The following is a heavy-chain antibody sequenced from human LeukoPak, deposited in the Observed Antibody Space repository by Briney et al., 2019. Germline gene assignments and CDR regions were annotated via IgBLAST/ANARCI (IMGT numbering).Heavy chain of an antibody. Sequence: SGGSLRLSCAASGFTFSSYVMHGVREAPGKGLEWVSVIWYDGSIKYYADSVKGRFTISRDNSKNTLYLQMNSLRAEDTAVYYCARDRSRGGADYWGQGTLVTVSS. D-gene: IGHD3-10*01. V-gene: IGHV3-33*01. CDR2: IWYDGSIK. J-gene: IGHJ4*02. CDR1: GFTFSSYV. CDR3: ARDRSRGGADY.